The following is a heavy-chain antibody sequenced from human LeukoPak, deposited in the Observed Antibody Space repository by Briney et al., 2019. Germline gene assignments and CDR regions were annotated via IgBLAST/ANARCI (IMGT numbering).Heavy chain of an antibody. CDR2: ISSSSDYI. D-gene: IGHD6-13*01. J-gene: IGHJ4*02. CDR1: GFTFSTYS. Sequence: SGGSLRLSCEASGFTFSTYSMNWVRQAPGKGLEWVSSISSSSDYIYYADSVKGRFSISRDNVKNSLYLQMNSLRAEDTAVYYCARDGSRWFFDYWGQGSLVTVSS. CDR3: ARDGSRWFFDY. V-gene: IGHV3-21*01.